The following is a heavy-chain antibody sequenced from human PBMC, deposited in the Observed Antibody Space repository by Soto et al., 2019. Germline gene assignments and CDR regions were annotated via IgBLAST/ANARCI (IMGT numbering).Heavy chain of an antibody. CDR2: MNPNSGNT. V-gene: IGHV1-8*01. CDR3: ARGLREGRYSSSWFLPTRTPYYFDY. CDR1: GYTFTSYD. Sequence: QVQLVQSGAEVKKPGASVKVSCKASGYTFTSYDINWVRQAAGQGLEWMGWMNPNSGNTGYAQKFQGRVTMTRHTSISTAYMELISLRSEDTAVYYCARGLREGRYSSSWFLPTRTPYYFDYWGQGTLVTVSS. D-gene: IGHD6-13*01. J-gene: IGHJ4*02.